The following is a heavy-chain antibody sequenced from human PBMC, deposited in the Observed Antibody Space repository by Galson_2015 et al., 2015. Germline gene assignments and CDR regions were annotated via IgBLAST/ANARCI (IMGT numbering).Heavy chain of an antibody. CDR2: ISAYNGNT. CDR3: ARDLKWEYSYGPNTDY. D-gene: IGHD5-18*01. Sequence: SVKVSCKASGYTFTSYGISWVRQAPGQGLEWMGWISAYNGNTNYAQKPQGRVTMTTDTSTSTAYMELRSLRSDDTAVYYCARDLKWEYSYGPNTDYWGQGTLVTVSS. V-gene: IGHV1-18*01. J-gene: IGHJ4*02. CDR1: GYTFTSYG.